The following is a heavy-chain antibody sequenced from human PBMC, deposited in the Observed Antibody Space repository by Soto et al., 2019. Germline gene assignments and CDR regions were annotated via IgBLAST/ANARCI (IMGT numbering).Heavy chain of an antibody. D-gene: IGHD3-22*01. Sequence: PSETLSLTCTVSSGSINNYYWSWIRQPPGKGLEFIGYIYYAGTTTYNPSLRSRVAISVDTSKNQFSLKLSSVTAADTAVYYCARLGGYYQVLDSWGQGTLVTVSS. V-gene: IGHV4-59*08. J-gene: IGHJ4*02. CDR2: IYYAGTT. CDR3: ARLGGYYQVLDS. CDR1: SGSINNYY.